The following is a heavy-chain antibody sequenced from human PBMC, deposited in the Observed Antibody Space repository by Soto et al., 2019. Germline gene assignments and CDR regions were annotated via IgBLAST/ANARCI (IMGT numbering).Heavy chain of an antibody. CDR2: MSAYNGNT. D-gene: IGHD3-3*01. Sequence: QVPLVQSGAEVKKPWASVKVSCKASGYTFTSYGISWVRQAAGQGVEWMGWMSAYNGNTNYAQKLQGRVTMTTDTSTSTAYMELRSLRSDDTAVDYCARVNPRLLRFLEWLASNRCWFDPWGQGTLVTVSS. CDR3: ARVNPRLLRFLEWLASNRCWFDP. CDR1: GYTFTSYG. V-gene: IGHV1-18*01. J-gene: IGHJ5*02.